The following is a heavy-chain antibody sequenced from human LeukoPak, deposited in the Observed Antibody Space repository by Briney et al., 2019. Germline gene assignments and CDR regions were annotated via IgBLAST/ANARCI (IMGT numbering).Heavy chain of an antibody. V-gene: IGHV3-20*04. Sequence: GGSLRLSCAASGFTFDDYGMSWVRQAPGQGLEWVSGINWNGGSTGYADSVKGRFTISRDNAKNSLYLQMNSLRAEDPALYYCARGGFYDYVWGSYRYEDYWGQGTLVSVSS. CDR2: INWNGGST. J-gene: IGHJ4*02. CDR1: GFTFDDYG. D-gene: IGHD3-16*02. CDR3: ARGGFYDYVWGSYRYEDY.